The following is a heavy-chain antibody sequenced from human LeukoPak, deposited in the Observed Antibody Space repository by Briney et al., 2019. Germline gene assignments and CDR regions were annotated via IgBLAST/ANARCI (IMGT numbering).Heavy chain of an antibody. J-gene: IGHJ4*02. CDR3: AKDGYGSGSYMDYYFDY. Sequence: GGSLRLSCAASGFTFSSYAMSWVRQAPGKGLEWVSAISGSGGGTYYADSVKGRFTISRDNSKNTLYLQMNSLRAEDMAVYYCAKDGYGSGSYMDYYFDYWGQGTLVTVSS. D-gene: IGHD3-10*01. CDR2: ISGSGGGT. V-gene: IGHV3-23*01. CDR1: GFTFSSYA.